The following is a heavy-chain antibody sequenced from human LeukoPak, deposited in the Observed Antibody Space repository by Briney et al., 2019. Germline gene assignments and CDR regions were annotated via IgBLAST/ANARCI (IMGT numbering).Heavy chain of an antibody. V-gene: IGHV4-59*11. Sequence: SETLSLTCSVSGGSITSHYWSWVRQPPGKGLEWIAYIYYSGSTRYNPSLKRRVTISVDKSKNQFSLILSSVNTADTAVYFCARGAKYYYMDVWGKGTTVAVSS. J-gene: IGHJ6*03. CDR2: IYYSGST. D-gene: IGHD2-15*01. CDR1: GGSITSHY. CDR3: ARGAKYYYMDV.